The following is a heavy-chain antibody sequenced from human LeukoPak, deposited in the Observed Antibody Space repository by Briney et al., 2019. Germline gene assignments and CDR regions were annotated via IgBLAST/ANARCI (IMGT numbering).Heavy chain of an antibody. J-gene: IGHJ3*02. D-gene: IGHD3-22*01. CDR3: ARAYYDSSGYYYHDAFDI. CDR2: IYYSGST. Sequence: SETLSLTCTVSGGSISSSSYYWGWIRQPAGKGLEWIGSIYYSGSTYYNPSLKSRVTISVDTSKNQYSLKLSSVTAADTAVYYCARAYYDSSGYYYHDAFDIWGQGTMVTVSS. CDR1: GGSISSSSYY. V-gene: IGHV4-39*01.